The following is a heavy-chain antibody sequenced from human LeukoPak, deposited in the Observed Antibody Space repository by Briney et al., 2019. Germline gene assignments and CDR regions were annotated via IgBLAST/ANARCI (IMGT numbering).Heavy chain of an antibody. Sequence: SETLSLTCTVSGGSISSYYWSWIRQPPGKGLEWIGYIYYSGSTNYNPSLKSRVTISVDTSKNQFSLKLSSVTAADTAVYYCASLNPRYGVLDPWGQGTLVTVSS. CDR3: ASLNPRYGVLDP. J-gene: IGHJ5*02. CDR2: IYYSGST. CDR1: GGSISSYY. V-gene: IGHV4-59*01. D-gene: IGHD4-17*01.